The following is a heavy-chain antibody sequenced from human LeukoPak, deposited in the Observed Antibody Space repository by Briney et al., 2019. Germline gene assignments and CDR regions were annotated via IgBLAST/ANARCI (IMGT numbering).Heavy chain of an antibody. Sequence: GGSLILSCAASGFTFSSSWMHWVRQAPGKGLVWVSLINTDGTSTSYADSVKGRFTISRDNAKNTLYLQMNSLRAEDAAVYYCAREYSGNYLDYWGQGTLVTVSS. V-gene: IGHV3-74*01. D-gene: IGHD1-26*01. J-gene: IGHJ4*02. CDR1: GFTFSSSW. CDR2: INTDGTST. CDR3: AREYSGNYLDY.